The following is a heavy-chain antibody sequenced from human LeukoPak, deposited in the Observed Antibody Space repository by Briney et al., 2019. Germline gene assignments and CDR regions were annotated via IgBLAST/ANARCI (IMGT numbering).Heavy chain of an antibody. CDR2: ISSSGRAI. Sequence: GGSLRLSCAGSGFTFSSYEMNWVRQAPGKGLEWVSYISSSGRAIYYADSVKGRFTVSRDNAKNSLYLQMNSLRAEDTAVYYCARCPRWAHFDYWGRGTLVTVSS. CDR3: ARCPRWAHFDY. J-gene: IGHJ4*02. V-gene: IGHV3-48*03. CDR1: GFTFSSYE. D-gene: IGHD4-23*01.